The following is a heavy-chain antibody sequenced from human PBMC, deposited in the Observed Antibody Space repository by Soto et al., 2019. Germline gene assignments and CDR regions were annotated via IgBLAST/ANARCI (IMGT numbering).Heavy chain of an antibody. CDR3: ARGSSSWLLHWYFDL. CDR2: ISSSGSTI. Sequence: QVQLVESGGGLVKPGGSLRLSCAASGFTFSGYYMSWIRQAPGKGLEWVSYISSSGSTIYYADSVKGRFTISRDNAKNSLYLQMNSLSAEDTAVDYCARGSSSWLLHWYFDLWGRGTLVTVSS. J-gene: IGHJ2*01. CDR1: GFTFSGYY. D-gene: IGHD6-13*01. V-gene: IGHV3-11*01.